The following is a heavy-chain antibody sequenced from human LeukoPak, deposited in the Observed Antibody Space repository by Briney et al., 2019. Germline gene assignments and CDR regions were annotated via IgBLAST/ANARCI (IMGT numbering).Heavy chain of an antibody. CDR3: AKDLLAAALWDY. CDR2: ISAYNGNT. V-gene: IGHV1-18*01. J-gene: IGHJ4*02. CDR1: GYTFTSYG. Sequence: ASVKVSCKASGYTFTSYGISWVRQAPGQGLEWMGWISAYNGNTNYAQKLQGRVTMTTDTSTSTAYMELRSLRAEDTAVYYCAKDLLAAALWDYWGQGTLVTVSS. D-gene: IGHD6-13*01.